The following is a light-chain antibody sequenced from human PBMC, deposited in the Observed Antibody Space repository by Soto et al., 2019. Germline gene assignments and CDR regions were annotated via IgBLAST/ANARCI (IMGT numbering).Light chain of an antibody. CDR3: SSYTSSSTWV. V-gene: IGLV2-14*01. CDR2: EVS. J-gene: IGLJ3*02. Sequence: QSALTQPASMSGSPGQSITISCTGTRSDVGGYNYVSWYQQHPGKAPKFMIYEVSNRPSGVSNRFSGSKSGNTASLTISGLQAEDEADYYCSSYTSSSTWVFGGGTKLTGL. CDR1: RSDVGGYNY.